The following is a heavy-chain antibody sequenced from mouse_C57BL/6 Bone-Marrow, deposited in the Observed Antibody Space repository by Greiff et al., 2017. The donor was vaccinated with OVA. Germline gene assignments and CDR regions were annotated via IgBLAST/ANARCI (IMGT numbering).Heavy chain of an antibody. V-gene: IGHV1-4*01. Sequence: QVQLQQSGAELARPGASVQMSCKASGYTFTSYTMHWVKQRPGQGLEWIGYINPSSGYTKYNQKLQDKATLPADKSSSTAYMQLSSLTAEDAAGDYCAREDGSWFAYGDRGTRVTVSA. CDR1: GYTFTSYT. CDR2: INPSSGYT. J-gene: IGHJ3*01. D-gene: IGHD1-1*02. CDR3: AREDGSWFAY.